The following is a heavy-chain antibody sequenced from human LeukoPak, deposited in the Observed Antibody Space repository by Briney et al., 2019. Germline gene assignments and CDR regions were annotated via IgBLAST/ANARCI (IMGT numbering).Heavy chain of an antibody. D-gene: IGHD2-15*01. CDR3: ARDAEGGTLFDY. V-gene: IGHV1-8*01. Sequence: ASVKVSCKASGYTFTSYDINWVRQATGQGLEWMGWMNPNSGNTGYAQKFQGRVTMTRNTSISTAYMELSSLRSEDTAVYYCARDAEGGTLFDYWGQGTLVTVSS. CDR2: MNPNSGNT. J-gene: IGHJ4*02. CDR1: GYTFTSYD.